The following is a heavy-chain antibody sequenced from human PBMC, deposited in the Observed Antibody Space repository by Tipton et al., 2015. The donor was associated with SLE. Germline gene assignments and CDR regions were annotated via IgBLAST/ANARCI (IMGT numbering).Heavy chain of an antibody. V-gene: IGHV4-59*12. J-gene: IGHJ4*02. D-gene: IGHD3-10*01. CDR2: IHYSGST. CDR3: ARTEQGTGSYYRLVFEI. CDR1: GGSISSYY. Sequence: LRLSCTVSGGSISSYYWSWIRQPPGKGLEWIGSIHYSGSTYDNPSFKSRVTISVDTSKNQFSLKLSSVTAADTAVYYCARTEQGTGSYYRLVFEIWGQGTLVTVSS.